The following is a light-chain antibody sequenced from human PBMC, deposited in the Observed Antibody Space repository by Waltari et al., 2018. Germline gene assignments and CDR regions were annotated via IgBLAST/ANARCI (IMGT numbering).Light chain of an antibody. CDR3: QQYSSSPRT. J-gene: IGKJ1*01. CDR2: GAS. Sequence: EIVLTQSPGTLSLSPGEGAPLSCRASQSVSSNYLAWYQQKPGQAPRLLIYGASFRATGIPDRFSGSGSGTDFSLIISRLEPEDFVVYYCQQYSSSPRTFGQGTKVEIK. CDR1: QSVSSNY. V-gene: IGKV3-20*01.